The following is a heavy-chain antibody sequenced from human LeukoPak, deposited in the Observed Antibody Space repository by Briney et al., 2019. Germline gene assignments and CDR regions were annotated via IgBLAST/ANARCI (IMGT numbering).Heavy chain of an antibody. V-gene: IGHV3-23*01. D-gene: IGHD3-10*01. CDR3: AKRMIRGVNHDAFDL. Sequence: GGSLRLSCAASGFTFSRYAMSWVRQAPGKGLEWVSAVSGSGGSTYYADSVKGLFTISRDNSKNTLYLQMNSLRAEDTAVYYCAKRMIRGVNHDAFDLWGQGQWSPSLQ. CDR2: VSGSGGST. J-gene: IGHJ3*01. CDR1: GFTFSRYA.